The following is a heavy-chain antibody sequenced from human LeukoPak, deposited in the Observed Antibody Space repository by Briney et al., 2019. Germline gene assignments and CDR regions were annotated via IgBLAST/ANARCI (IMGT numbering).Heavy chain of an antibody. J-gene: IGHJ1*01. Sequence: GGSLRLSCAASGFSFSSYGMHWARQAPGKRLEWVAVILYDGSNQYYADSVKGRFTISRDNSKNTLYLQMNSLRTEDTAVYYCARDLTGEQHLVTQHWGQGTLVTVSS. D-gene: IGHD6-13*01. CDR3: ARDLTGEQHLVTQH. V-gene: IGHV3-30*03. CDR2: ILYDGSNQ. CDR1: GFSFSSYG.